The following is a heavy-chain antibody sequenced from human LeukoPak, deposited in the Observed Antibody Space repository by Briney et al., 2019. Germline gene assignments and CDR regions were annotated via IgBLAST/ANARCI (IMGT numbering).Heavy chain of an antibody. CDR3: ARDEFESTNYHFDY. D-gene: IGHD1-7*01. J-gene: IGHJ4*02. CDR2: INPNSGVT. V-gene: IGHV1-2*02. CDR1: GYTFSGYY. Sequence: ASVKVSCKASGYTFSGYYMNWLRQAPGQGPEWMGWINPNSGVTNYAQKFQGRVTMTRDTSISTAYMELGRLTSDDTAVYYCARDEFESTNYHFDYWGQGTLVTVSS.